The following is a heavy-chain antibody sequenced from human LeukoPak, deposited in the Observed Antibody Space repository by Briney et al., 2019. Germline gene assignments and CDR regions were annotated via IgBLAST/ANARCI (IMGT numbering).Heavy chain of an antibody. V-gene: IGHV3-11*06. CDR1: GFTFSDYY. Sequence: GGSLRLSCAASGFTFSDYYMSWIRQAPGKGLEWVSSISSSSSYIYYADSVKGRFTISRDNAKNSLYLQMNSLRAEDTAVYYCARVLLTPPNYYYYMDVWGKGTTVTVSS. D-gene: IGHD3-10*01. J-gene: IGHJ6*03. CDR3: ARVLLTPPNYYYYMDV. CDR2: ISSSSSYI.